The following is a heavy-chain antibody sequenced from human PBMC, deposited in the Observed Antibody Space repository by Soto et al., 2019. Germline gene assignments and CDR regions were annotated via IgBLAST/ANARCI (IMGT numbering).Heavy chain of an antibody. V-gene: IGHV1-69*02. CDR1: GGTFSSYT. Sequence: QVQLVQSGAEVKKPGSSVKVSCKASGGTFSSYTISWVRQAPGQGLEWMGRIIPILGIANYAQKFQGRVTITSDKSTSTAYMELSSLRYEDTAVYYCARAHGGYRLELSYYYMDVWGKGTTVTVSS. CDR2: IIPILGIA. J-gene: IGHJ6*03. CDR3: ARAHGGYRLELSYYYMDV. D-gene: IGHD1-7*01.